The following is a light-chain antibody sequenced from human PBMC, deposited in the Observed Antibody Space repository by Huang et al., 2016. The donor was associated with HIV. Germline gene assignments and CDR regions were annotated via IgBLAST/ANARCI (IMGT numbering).Light chain of an antibody. J-gene: IGKJ1*01. CDR3: QQYYSYRT. Sequence: AIRMTQSPSSLSASTGDRVNITCRVSQDINNFLAWYQQKPGKAPNLLIYAASILETGVTSRFSGSGSGTEFNLSISCRQSEDFATYYCQQYYSYRTFGQGTQVEIK. CDR2: AAS. V-gene: IGKV1-8*01. CDR1: QDINNF.